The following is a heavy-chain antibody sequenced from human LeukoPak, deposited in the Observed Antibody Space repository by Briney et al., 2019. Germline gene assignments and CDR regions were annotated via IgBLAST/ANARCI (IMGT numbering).Heavy chain of an antibody. V-gene: IGHV5-51*01. CDR3: ARLTSLDCSSSSCSLDYFDY. Sequence: GESLKISCKGSRYTFTDYWIGWVRQMPGKGLEWMGIIYPDDSDTRYSPPFQGQVTISADKSISTAYLQWSSLRASDTAMYYYARLTSLDCSSSSCSLDYFDYWGQGTLVTVSS. J-gene: IGHJ4*02. CDR2: IYPDDSDT. CDR1: RYTFTDYW. D-gene: IGHD2-2*01.